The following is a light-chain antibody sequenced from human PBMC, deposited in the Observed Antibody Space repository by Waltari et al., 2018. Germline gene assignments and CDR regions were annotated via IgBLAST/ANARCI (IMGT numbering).Light chain of an antibody. CDR3: SSWDGSLSGLV. J-gene: IGLJ2*01. Sequence: QSVLTQPPSASATAGQRVTISCSGSGSNIGTNTVTWYQQVPGTAPKLVIYGNNQWPPGVPDRISGSKSGTSGSLAISGLRSEDEADYYCSSWDGSLSGLVFGGGTRLTVL. CDR1: GSNIGTNT. CDR2: GNN. V-gene: IGLV1-44*01.